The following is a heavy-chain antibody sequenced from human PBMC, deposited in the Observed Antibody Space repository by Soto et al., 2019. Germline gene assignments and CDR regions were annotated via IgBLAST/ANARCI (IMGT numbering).Heavy chain of an antibody. CDR2: ISSSSSYI. V-gene: IGHV3-21*01. J-gene: IGHJ6*02. CDR1: GFTFSSYS. CDR3: ARDRMGTYYDFWRGYYTQHQYYGMDV. D-gene: IGHD3-3*01. Sequence: GGSLRLSCAASGFTFSSYSMNWVRQAPGKGLEWVSSISSSSSYIYYADSVKGRFTISRDNAKNSLYLQMNSLRAEDTAVYYCARDRMGTYYDFWRGYYTQHQYYGMDVWGQGTTVKVS.